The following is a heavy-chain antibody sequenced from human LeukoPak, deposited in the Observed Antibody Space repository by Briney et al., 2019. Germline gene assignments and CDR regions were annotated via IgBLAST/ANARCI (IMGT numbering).Heavy chain of an antibody. CDR3: ARDLWSTGPYDAFDI. D-gene: IGHD2-8*02. CDR1: GYTFIAYG. V-gene: IGHV1-18*01. CDR2: ISAYNGNT. Sequence: GASVKVSCKASGYTFIAYGISWVRQAPGQGLEWMGWISAYNGNTNYAQKLQGRVTMTTDTSTSTAYMELRSLRSDDTAVYNCARDLWSTGPYDAFDIWGQGTMVTVSS. J-gene: IGHJ3*02.